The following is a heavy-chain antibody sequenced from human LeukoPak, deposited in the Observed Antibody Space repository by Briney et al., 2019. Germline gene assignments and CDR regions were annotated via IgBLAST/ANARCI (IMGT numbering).Heavy chain of an antibody. V-gene: IGHV4-39*01. D-gene: IGHD6-19*01. J-gene: IGHJ6*03. Sequence: PSETQSLTCTVSGDSISSSSYYWGWIRQPPGRGLEWIGRIYYSGSTYYNPSLKSRVTISVDTSKNQFSLNLISVTAADTSVYYCAINSGWENYYYYYYMDVWGKGTTVTVSS. CDR2: IYYSGST. CDR1: GDSISSSSYY. CDR3: AINSGWENYYYYYYMDV.